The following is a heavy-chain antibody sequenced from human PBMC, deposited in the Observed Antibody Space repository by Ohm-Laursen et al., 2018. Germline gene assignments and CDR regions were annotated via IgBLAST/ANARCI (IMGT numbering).Heavy chain of an antibody. J-gene: IGHJ4*02. D-gene: IGHD6-19*01. Sequence: SLRLSCTASGFTFSNYVMNWVRQAPGKGLEWVSYISGGSTIYYADSVEGRFTISRDNVKNSLYLQMSSLRAEDTGVYYCARSSGWYAAFDYWGQGTLVAVSA. CDR2: ISGGSTI. V-gene: IGHV3-48*01. CDR3: ARSSGWYAAFDY. CDR1: GFTFSNYV.